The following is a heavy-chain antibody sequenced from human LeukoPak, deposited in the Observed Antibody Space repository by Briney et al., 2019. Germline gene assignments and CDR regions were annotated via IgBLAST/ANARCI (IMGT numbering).Heavy chain of an antibody. CDR2: IRDSGET. D-gene: IGHD4-17*01. CDR1: GFSVSNYY. V-gene: IGHV3-66*03. Sequence: PGGSLRLSCAGSGFSVSNYYMSWVRQVPGKGLEWVSLIRDSGETLYADSVKGRFTISRDNSKNTMYLQMNRLRVEDTAVYFCARDRAVTQDWVEFDPWGQGTLVTVSS. CDR3: ARDRAVTQDWVEFDP. J-gene: IGHJ5*02.